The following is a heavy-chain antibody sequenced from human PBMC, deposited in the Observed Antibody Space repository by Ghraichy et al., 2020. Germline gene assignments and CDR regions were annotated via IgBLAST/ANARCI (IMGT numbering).Heavy chain of an antibody. J-gene: IGHJ4*02. CDR2: ISSSNSYI. D-gene: IGHD4-17*01. V-gene: IGHV3-21*01. CDR1: GFTFSSYS. Sequence: LSLTCAASGFTFSSYSMNWVRQAPGKGLEWVSSISSSNSYIYYADSVKGRFTISRDNAKNSLYLQMNSLRAEDTAVYYCARGTDYGDYRLDYWGQGTLVTVSS. CDR3: ARGTDYGDYRLDY.